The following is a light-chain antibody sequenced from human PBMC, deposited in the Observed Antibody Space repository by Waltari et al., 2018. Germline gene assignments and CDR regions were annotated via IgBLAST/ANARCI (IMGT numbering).Light chain of an antibody. Sequence: TQSPGSLSLSVGDRATITCRASQSVGKYLDWYQQRPGKAPKLLIYAASSRPTGIPDRFSGSGSGTDFSLTISRLEPEDFAVYYCQHRERIPAKFGQGTKVEIK. CDR3: QHRERIPAK. V-gene: IGKV3-20*01. CDR1: QSVGKY. CDR2: AAS. J-gene: IGKJ1*01.